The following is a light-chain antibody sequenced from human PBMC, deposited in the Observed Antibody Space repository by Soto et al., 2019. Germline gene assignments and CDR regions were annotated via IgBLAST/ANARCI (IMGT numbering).Light chain of an antibody. CDR3: LQHNSYSRT. Sequence: DLQMTQSPSSLSASVGDRVTITCRASQAITNDLSWYQQKPGEPPKRLIYAASTLHSGVPSRFSGSGSGTEFTLTISSLQPEDFATYFCLQHNSYSRTFGQGTKVEIK. V-gene: IGKV1-17*01. CDR2: AAS. J-gene: IGKJ1*01. CDR1: QAITND.